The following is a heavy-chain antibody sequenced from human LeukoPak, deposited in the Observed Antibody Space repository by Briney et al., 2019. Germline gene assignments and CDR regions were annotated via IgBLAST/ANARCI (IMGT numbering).Heavy chain of an antibody. J-gene: IGHJ4*02. V-gene: IGHV4-59*01. CDR3: AREGGPYRPLDY. Sequence: PSETLSLTCTVSGGSISSYYWSWIRQPPGKGLEWIGSIYYTGSTKHNPSLKSRVTISADTSKNRFSLKVSSVTAADTAVYYCAREGGPYRPLDYSGQGTLVTVAS. CDR2: IYYTGST. CDR1: GGSISSYY.